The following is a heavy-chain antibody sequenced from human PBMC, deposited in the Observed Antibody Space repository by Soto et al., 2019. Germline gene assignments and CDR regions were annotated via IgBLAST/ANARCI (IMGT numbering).Heavy chain of an antibody. CDR2: ISASDGSS. CDR3: ATDYFGSGSYYRFDT. J-gene: IGHJ4*02. Sequence: ASVKVSCKASGGSFSTYAINWLRQAPGQGLEWMGWISASDGSSNSAQKFRPRIALTTDTSTNTAYMELPSLTSDDTAVYFCATDYFGSGSYYRFDTWGQGTLVSVSS. CDR1: GGSFSTYA. V-gene: IGHV1-18*01. D-gene: IGHD3-10*01.